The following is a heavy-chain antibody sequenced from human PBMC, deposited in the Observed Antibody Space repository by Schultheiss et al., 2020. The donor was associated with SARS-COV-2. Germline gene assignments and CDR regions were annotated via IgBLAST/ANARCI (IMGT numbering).Heavy chain of an antibody. D-gene: IGHD1-1*01. CDR3: ARDRGYNWNDVFAFDI. CDR2: IIPIFGTA. CDR1: GGTFSSYA. J-gene: IGHJ3*02. V-gene: IGHV1-69*13. Sequence: SVKVSCKASGGTFSSYAISWVRQAPGQGLEWMGGIIPIFGTANYAQKFQGRVTITADESTSTAYMELSSLRSEDTAVYYCARDRGYNWNDVFAFDIWGQGTMVTVSS.